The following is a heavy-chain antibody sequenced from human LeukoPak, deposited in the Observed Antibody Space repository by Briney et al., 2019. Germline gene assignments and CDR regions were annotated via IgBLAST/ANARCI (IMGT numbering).Heavy chain of an antibody. CDR3: TRSGGLNFDY. V-gene: IGHV4-39*02. CDR2: VDYGGST. D-gene: IGHD2-15*01. J-gene: IGHJ4*02. Sequence: SETLSLTCTVSADSINSNGYYWGWIRQPPGQGPEWIGNVDYGGSTFYNPSLKSRVIISVDTSKNLFSLNLTSMTAADTAVYYCTRSGGLNFDYWGQGTLVTVSS. CDR1: ADSINSNGYY.